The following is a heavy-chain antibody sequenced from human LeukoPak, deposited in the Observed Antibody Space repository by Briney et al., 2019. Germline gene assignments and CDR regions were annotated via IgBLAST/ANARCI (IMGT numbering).Heavy chain of an antibody. CDR2: ISYDGSNK. V-gene: IGHV3-30*18. Sequence: TGGSLRLSCAASGFTFSSYWMSWVRQAPGKGLEWVAVISYDGSNKYYADSVKGRFTISRDNSKNTLYLQMNSLRAEDTAVYYCAKAQPPSSIAAALDYWGQGTLVTVSS. J-gene: IGHJ4*02. CDR1: GFTFSSYW. D-gene: IGHD6-13*01. CDR3: AKAQPPSSIAAALDY.